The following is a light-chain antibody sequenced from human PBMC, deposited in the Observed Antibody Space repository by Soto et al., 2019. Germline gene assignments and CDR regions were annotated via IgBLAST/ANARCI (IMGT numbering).Light chain of an antibody. CDR3: QQSFNIPVT. CDR1: QSITSY. CDR2: GAS. V-gene: IGKV1-39*01. Sequence: DNQLTQSQASLSASLGDRFPITCRASQSITSYLSWYLVKPGEAPKLLIYGASTLRTGVPSRFSGSGSGTDFTLTISSLQPEDFATYYCQQSFNIPVTFGQGTRLEI. J-gene: IGKJ5*01.